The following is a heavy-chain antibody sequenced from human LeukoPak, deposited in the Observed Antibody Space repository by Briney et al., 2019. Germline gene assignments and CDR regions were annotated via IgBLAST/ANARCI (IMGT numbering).Heavy chain of an antibody. V-gene: IGHV1-2*02. Sequence: GASVKVSCKASGCTFTGYYMHWVRQAPGQGLEWMGWINPISGGANYAQKFQGRVTMTRDTSITTAYMELRSLRSDDTAVYYCARDGDYGDYSVYWGQGTLVTVSS. J-gene: IGHJ4*02. D-gene: IGHD4-17*01. CDR3: ARDGDYGDYSVY. CDR2: INPISGGA. CDR1: GCTFTGYY.